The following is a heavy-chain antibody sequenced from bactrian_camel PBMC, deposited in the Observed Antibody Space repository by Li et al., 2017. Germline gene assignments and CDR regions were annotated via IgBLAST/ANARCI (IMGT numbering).Heavy chain of an antibody. J-gene: IGHJ6*01. V-gene: IGHV3S55*01. CDR2: IDSDGSA. D-gene: IGHD6*01. CDR3: ATRLTYGGSWYPPDFGY. Sequence: HVQLVESGGGSVQAGGSLRLSCAASGFTLCMGWFRQGPGKEREGVAVIDSDGSANYAESVQGRFTISQDNAKNTLYLQMNSLKTEDTAVYYCATRLTYGGSWYPPDFGYWGQGTQVTVS. CDR1: GFTLC.